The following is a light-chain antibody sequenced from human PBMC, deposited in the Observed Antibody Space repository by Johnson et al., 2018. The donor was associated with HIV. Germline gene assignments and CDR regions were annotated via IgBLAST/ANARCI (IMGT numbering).Light chain of an antibody. CDR1: SSNIGNSY. J-gene: IGLJ1*01. Sequence: QSVLTQSPSVSAAPGQKVTISCSGSSSNIGNSYVSWYQQLPGTAPKLLIYDNNKRPSEIPDRFSGSKSGTSATLGITGLQTGDETDYYCGSGDSSLSAFVFGLGPRSPS. V-gene: IGLV1-51*01. CDR2: DNN. CDR3: GSGDSSLSAFV.